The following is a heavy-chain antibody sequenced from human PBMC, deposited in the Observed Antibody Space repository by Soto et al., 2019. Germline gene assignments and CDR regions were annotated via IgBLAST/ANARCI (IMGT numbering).Heavy chain of an antibody. CDR3: ALWGFRDGNNSKYNYSGMDV. J-gene: IGHJ6*02. CDR2: IIPIFGTA. V-gene: IGHV1-69*01. D-gene: IGHD1-1*01. Sequence: VQLVQSGAEVKKPGSSVKLSCKASGGTFNRYTISWVRQAPGQGLEWMGGIIPIFGTANYAQKFQGRVAIIADESTSAAYMELRSLRSEDTAVYYCALWGFRDGNNSKYNYSGMDVWGQCTTVTVSS. CDR1: GGTFNRYT.